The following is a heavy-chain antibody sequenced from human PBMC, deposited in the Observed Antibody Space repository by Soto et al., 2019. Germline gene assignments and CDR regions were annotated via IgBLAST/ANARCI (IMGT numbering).Heavy chain of an antibody. Sequence: ASETLSLTCTVSGGSISSSSYYWGWIRQPPGKGLEWIGSIYYSGSTYYNPSLKSRVTISVDTSKNQFSLKLSSVTAADTAVYYCARHGGTIYYYYYMDVWGKGTTVTVSS. J-gene: IGHJ6*03. V-gene: IGHV4-39*01. CDR1: GGSISSSSYY. D-gene: IGHD3-3*01. CDR2: IYYSGST. CDR3: ARHGGTIYYYYYMDV.